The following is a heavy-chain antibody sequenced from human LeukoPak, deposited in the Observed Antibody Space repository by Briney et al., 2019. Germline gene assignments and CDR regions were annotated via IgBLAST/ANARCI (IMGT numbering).Heavy chain of an antibody. CDR2: IIPIFGTA. Sequence: SVKVSCKASGGTFSGYGISWVRQAPGQGLEWMGGIIPIFGTANYAQKFQGRVTITADESTSAAYMELSSLRSEDTAVYYCARLDEYSSSSRYYGMDVWGQGTTVTVSS. CDR1: GGTFSGYG. V-gene: IGHV1-69*13. CDR3: ARLDEYSSSSRYYGMDV. J-gene: IGHJ6*02. D-gene: IGHD6-6*01.